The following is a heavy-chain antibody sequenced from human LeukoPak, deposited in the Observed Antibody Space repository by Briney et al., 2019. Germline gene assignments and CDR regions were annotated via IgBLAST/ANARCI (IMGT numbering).Heavy chain of an antibody. V-gene: IGHV3-74*01. CDR3: ARLRDGYNDY. CDR1: QFTFSTSW. CDR2: INSEGTST. Sequence: GGSLRLSCAASQFTFSTSWMHWVRQAPGKGLVWVSRINSEGTSTSYADSVKGRFTISRDSAKNTLYLQMNSRRAEDTAVYYCARLRDGYNDYWGQGTLVTVSS. D-gene: IGHD5-24*01. J-gene: IGHJ4*02.